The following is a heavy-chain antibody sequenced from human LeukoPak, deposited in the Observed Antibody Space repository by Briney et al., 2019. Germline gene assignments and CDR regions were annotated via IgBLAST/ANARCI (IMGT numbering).Heavy chain of an antibody. Sequence: PSETLSLTCAVYGGSFSGYYWSWIRQPPGKGLEWIGEINHSGSTNYNPSPKSRVTISVDTSKNQFSLKLSSVTAADTAVYYCARRSSWYLTGWFDPWGQGTLVTVSS. CDR3: ARRSSWYLTGWFDP. V-gene: IGHV4-34*01. CDR2: INHSGST. CDR1: GGSFSGYY. J-gene: IGHJ5*02. D-gene: IGHD6-13*01.